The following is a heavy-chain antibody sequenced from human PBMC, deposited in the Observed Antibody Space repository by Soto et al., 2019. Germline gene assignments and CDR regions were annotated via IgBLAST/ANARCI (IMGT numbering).Heavy chain of an antibody. V-gene: IGHV1-69*13. CDR2: IIPIFGTA. CDR3: ARVAGGSLYAFDI. Sequence: SVKVSCKASGGTFSSYAISWVRQAPGQGLEWMGGIIPIFGTANYAQKFQGRVTITADESTSTAYMELGSLRSEDTAVYYCARVAGGSLYAFDIWGQGTMVTVSS. D-gene: IGHD2-15*01. J-gene: IGHJ3*02. CDR1: GGTFSSYA.